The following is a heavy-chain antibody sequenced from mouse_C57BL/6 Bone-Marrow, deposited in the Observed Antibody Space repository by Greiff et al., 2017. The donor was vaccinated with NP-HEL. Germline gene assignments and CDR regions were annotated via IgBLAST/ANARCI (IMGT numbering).Heavy chain of an antibody. CDR1: GFTFSSYA. D-gene: IGHD2-4*01. CDR3: ARRRDYGDYAMDY. V-gene: IGHV5-4*03. Sequence: EVQGVESGGGLVKPGGSLKLSCAASGFTFSSYAMSWVRQTPEKRLEWVATISDGGSYTYYPDNVKGRFTISRENAKNTLYLEMSSLRSEDTAMYYCARRRDYGDYAMDYWGQGTSVTVSS. J-gene: IGHJ4*01. CDR2: ISDGGSYT.